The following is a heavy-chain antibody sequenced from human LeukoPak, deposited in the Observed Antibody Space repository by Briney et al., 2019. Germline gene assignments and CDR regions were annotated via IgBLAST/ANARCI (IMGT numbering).Heavy chain of an antibody. CDR1: GGTFSSYA. V-gene: IGHV1-69*04. Sequence: SVKVSCKASGGTFSSYAISWVRQAPGQGLEWMGRIIPILGIANYAQKFQGRVTITADKSTSTAYMELSSLRSEDTAVSYCARYSDGGSSDYFDYWGQGTLVTVSS. CDR2: IIPILGIA. J-gene: IGHJ4*02. CDR3: ARYSDGGSSDYFDY. D-gene: IGHD2-15*01.